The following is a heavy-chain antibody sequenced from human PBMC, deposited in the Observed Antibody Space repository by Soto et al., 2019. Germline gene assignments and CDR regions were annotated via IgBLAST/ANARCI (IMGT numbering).Heavy chain of an antibody. CDR1: GFTFSTYA. CDR2: IGGSGADT. CDR3: AKGVVPYYYSYGMDV. Sequence: EVQLLESGGGLVQPGGSLRLSCAASGFTFSTYAMSWVRQAPGKGLEWVSAIGGSGADTYYADSVKGRFTISRDNSKNTVFLQMNSLRAEDTAVYYCAKGVVPYYYSYGMDVWGQGTTVTVSS. J-gene: IGHJ6*02. D-gene: IGHD2-15*01. V-gene: IGHV3-23*01.